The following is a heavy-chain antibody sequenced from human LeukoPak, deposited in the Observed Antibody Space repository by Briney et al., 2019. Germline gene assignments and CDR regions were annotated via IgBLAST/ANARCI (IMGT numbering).Heavy chain of an antibody. V-gene: IGHV4-59*11. J-gene: IGHJ6*03. CDR3: ARDGATRMNDGYFYYYMDV. CDR2: IYHTGFT. Sequence: SETLSLTCTVSGDSISRHYWSWIRQPPGKGLECIGYIYHTGFTNYNPSLKSRVTMSVDSSKNQFSLKLRSVTAADTAVYYCARDGATRMNDGYFYYYMDVWGKGTTVTVSS. D-gene: IGHD4/OR15-4a*01. CDR1: GDSISRHY.